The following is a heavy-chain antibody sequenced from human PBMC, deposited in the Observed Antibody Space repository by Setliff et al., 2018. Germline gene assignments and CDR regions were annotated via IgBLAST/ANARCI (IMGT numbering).Heavy chain of an antibody. Sequence: SETLSLTCTVSGGSISTHYWSWIRQPPGKGLEWVGYMYYSEITKYNPSLESRVTISVDTSKNQFSLNSTSVTAADTAVYYCARGLAVNRFDPWGQGTLVTVSS. CDR3: ARGLAVNRFDP. J-gene: IGHJ5*02. CDR2: MYYSEIT. D-gene: IGHD3-16*01. CDR1: GGSISTHY. V-gene: IGHV4-59*11.